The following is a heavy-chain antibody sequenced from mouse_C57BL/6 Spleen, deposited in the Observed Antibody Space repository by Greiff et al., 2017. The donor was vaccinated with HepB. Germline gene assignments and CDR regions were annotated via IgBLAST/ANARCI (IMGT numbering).Heavy chain of an antibody. CDR2: IDPSDSYT. Sequence: QVQLQQPGAELVMPGASVKLSCKASGYTFTSYWMHWVKQRPGQGLEWIGEIDPSDSYTNYNQKFKGKSTLTVDKSSSTAYMPLSSLTSEDSAVYYCARAPLYYYGSSYRYYAMDYWGQGTSGTVSS. J-gene: IGHJ4*01. V-gene: IGHV1-69*01. D-gene: IGHD1-1*01. CDR3: ARAPLYYYGSSYRYYAMDY. CDR1: GYTFTSYW.